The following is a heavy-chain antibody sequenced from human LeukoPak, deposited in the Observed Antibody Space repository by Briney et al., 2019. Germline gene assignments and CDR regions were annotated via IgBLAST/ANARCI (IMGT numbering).Heavy chain of an antibody. Sequence: PGGSLRLSCAASGFTFSSYAMHWVRQAPGKGLEWVAVISYDGSNKYYADSVKGRFTISRDNSKNTLYLQMNSLRAEDTAVYYCARDRGSGWLGNFQHWGQGTLVTVSS. J-gene: IGHJ1*01. V-gene: IGHV3-30-3*01. CDR2: ISYDGSNK. CDR1: GFTFSSYA. CDR3: ARDRGSGWLGNFQH. D-gene: IGHD6-19*01.